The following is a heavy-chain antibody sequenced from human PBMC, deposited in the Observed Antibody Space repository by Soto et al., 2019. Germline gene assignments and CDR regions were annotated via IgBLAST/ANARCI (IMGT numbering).Heavy chain of an antibody. CDR3: ARDPGFVLEGELRGWFDP. Sequence: QVQLVQSGSEVKRPGASVKVSCKTSAYTFTTYGVNWVRQAPGQGLEWMGWISAYNGDTNYAQKLQGRVTMTTDTSTSTAYMELRSLTSDDTAMYYCARDPGFVLEGELRGWFDPWGQGTLVTVSS. D-gene: IGHD1-7*01. CDR1: AYTFTTYG. CDR2: ISAYNGDT. J-gene: IGHJ5*02. V-gene: IGHV1-18*04.